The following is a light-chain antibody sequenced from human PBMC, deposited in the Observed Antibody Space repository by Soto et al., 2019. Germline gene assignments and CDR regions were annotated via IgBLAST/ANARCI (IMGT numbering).Light chain of an antibody. CDR1: QGISKY. CDR3: QKCNSAPFT. Sequence: DIQMTQTPSSLSASVGARVTITCRASQGISKYLAWYQQKPGKIPKLLIYAASTLQSGVPSRFSGSGSGTDFTLTISSLQPEDVATYYCQKCNSAPFTFGPGTKVEIK. CDR2: AAS. V-gene: IGKV1-27*01. J-gene: IGKJ3*01.